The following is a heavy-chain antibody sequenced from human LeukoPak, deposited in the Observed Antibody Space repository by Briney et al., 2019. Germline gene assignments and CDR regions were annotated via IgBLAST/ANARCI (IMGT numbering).Heavy chain of an antibody. J-gene: IGHJ5*02. Sequence: PSETLSLTCTVSGYSISSGYYWGWIRQPPGKGLEWIGSIYHSGSTYYNPSLKSRVTISVDTSKNQFSLKLSSVTAADTAVYYCAREMYTDWFDPWGQGTLVAVSS. CDR2: IYHSGST. D-gene: IGHD2-2*02. CDR1: GYSISSGYY. V-gene: IGHV4-38-2*02. CDR3: AREMYTDWFDP.